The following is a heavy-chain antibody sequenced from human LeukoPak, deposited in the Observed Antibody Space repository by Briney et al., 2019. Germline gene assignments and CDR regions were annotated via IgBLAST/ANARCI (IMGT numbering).Heavy chain of an antibody. CDR3: ARDWRVDIVATTPYYFDY. Sequence: GASVSVSCKASGYTFTSYGISWVRQAPGQGLEWMGWISAYNGNTNYAQKLQGRVTMTTDTSTSTAYMELRSLRSDDTAVYYCARDWRVDIVATTPYYFDYWGQGTLVTVSS. CDR2: ISAYNGNT. D-gene: IGHD5-12*01. V-gene: IGHV1-18*01. J-gene: IGHJ4*02. CDR1: GYTFTSYG.